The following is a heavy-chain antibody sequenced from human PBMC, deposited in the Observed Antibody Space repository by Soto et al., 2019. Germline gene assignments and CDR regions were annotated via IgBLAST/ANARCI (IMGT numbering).Heavy chain of an antibody. D-gene: IGHD1-1*01. CDR1: GGSIRRYY. CDR3: AREEGVQYPFDP. V-gene: IGHV4-59*01. Sequence: QVQLQESGPGLVKPSETLSLTCTVSGGSIRRYYWSWIRQPPGKGLEWIGYIYYSGSTNYNPSLKSRVTISVDTSKSQFSLKLSSVTAADTAMYYCAREEGVQYPFDPWGQGTLVTVSS. CDR2: IYYSGST. J-gene: IGHJ5*02.